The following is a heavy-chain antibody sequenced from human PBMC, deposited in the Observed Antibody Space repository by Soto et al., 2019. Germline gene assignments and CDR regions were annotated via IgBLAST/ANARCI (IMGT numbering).Heavy chain of an antibody. D-gene: IGHD7-27*01. J-gene: IGHJ2*01. V-gene: IGHV3-30*18. Sequence: QVQLVESGGGVVQPGRSLRLSCAASGFTFSSYGMHWVRQAPGKGLEWVAVISYDGSNKYYADSVKGRFTISRDNSKNTLYLQMNSLRAEDTAVYYCAKVTGTGDDFDVFDLWGRGTLVTVSS. CDR3: AKVTGTGDDFDVFDL. CDR2: ISYDGSNK. CDR1: GFTFSSYG.